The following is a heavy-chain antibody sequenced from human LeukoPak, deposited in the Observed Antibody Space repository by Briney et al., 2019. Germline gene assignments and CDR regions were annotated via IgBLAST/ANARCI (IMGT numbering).Heavy chain of an antibody. CDR2: IQYNGNNK. CDR3: AKDNRDYYIDY. D-gene: IGHD3-10*01. V-gene: IGHV3-30*02. CDR1: GFTFSSYG. J-gene: IGHJ4*02. Sequence: GGSLRLSCAASGFTFSSYGMHWVRQAPGKGLEWVTSIQYNGNNKYYADSVKGRFTISRDNSKNTLYLQMNSLRAEDTAVYYCAKDNRDYYIDYWGQGTLVTVSS.